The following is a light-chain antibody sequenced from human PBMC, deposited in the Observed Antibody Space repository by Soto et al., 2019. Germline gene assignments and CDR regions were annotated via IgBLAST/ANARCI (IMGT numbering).Light chain of an antibody. Sequence: DIQMTQSPSTLSASVGDRVTITCRASQSVDVCLAWFQQKPGKAPKVLIHKASSLDSGVPSRFSGRGSGPEFTLAITSLQPDNVPAYHCQHYCESSPWTFGQGTKVEIK. CDR3: QHYCESSPWT. V-gene: IGKV1-5*03. CDR1: QSVDVC. J-gene: IGKJ1*01. CDR2: KAS.